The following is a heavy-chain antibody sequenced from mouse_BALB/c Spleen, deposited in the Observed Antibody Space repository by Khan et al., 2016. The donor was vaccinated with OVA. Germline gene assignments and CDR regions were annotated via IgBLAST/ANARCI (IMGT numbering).Heavy chain of an antibody. J-gene: IGHJ2*01. V-gene: IGHV2-9*02. CDR3: ASLEDL. CDR2: IWAGGST. Sequence: VELVESGPGLVAPSQSLSITCTVSGFSLTSYGVHWVRQPPGKGLEWLGVIWAGGSTNYNSAIKSRLSISKDNSKSQVFLKKNSLQTDDTAMCFCASLEDLWGQGTTLTVSS. CDR1: GFSLTSYG.